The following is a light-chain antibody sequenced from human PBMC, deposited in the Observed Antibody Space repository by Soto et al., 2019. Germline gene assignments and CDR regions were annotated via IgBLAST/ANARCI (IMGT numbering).Light chain of an antibody. CDR3: QQYGSSPPRT. V-gene: IGKV3-20*01. J-gene: IGKJ1*01. CDR2: GAS. CDR1: QSVSSN. Sequence: EIVMTQSPATLSVSPGERATLSCRASQSVSSNLAWYRQKPGQAPRLLIYGASNRATGVPDRFSGSGSGTDFTLSISRLEPEDFAVYYCQQYGSSPPRTFGQGTKMDIK.